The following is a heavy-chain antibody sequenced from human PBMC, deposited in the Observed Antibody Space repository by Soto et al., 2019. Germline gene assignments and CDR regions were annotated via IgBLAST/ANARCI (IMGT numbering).Heavy chain of an antibody. V-gene: IGHV1-69*06. CDR3: ARGTNDYVWGSYSSRGGSSYGMGA. J-gene: IGHJ6*02. CDR2: IIPIFGTV. Sequence: QVQLVQSGAEVKKPGSSVKVSCKASGGTFSSYAISWVRQAPGQGLEWMGGIIPIFGTVNYAQKFQGRVTITAVKSTSTAYMVLISLRSEDTGVFYCARGTNDYVWGSYSSRGGSSYGMGAWGQGTKVTVSS. D-gene: IGHD3-16*01. CDR1: GGTFSSYA.